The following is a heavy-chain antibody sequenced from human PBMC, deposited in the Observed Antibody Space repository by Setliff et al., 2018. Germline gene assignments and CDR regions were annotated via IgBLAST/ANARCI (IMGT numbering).Heavy chain of an antibody. J-gene: IGHJ6*02. CDR3: TRDYGLCSGGSCSYYGMDV. Sequence: ETLSLTCTVSGGSISSGSYYWSWIRQPAGKGLEWVANIKQDGSEKYYVDSVKGRFTISRDNAKNSLYLQMSSLRAEDAAIYYCTRDYGLCSGGSCSYYGMDVWGQGTTVTVSS. CDR1: GGSISSGSYY. D-gene: IGHD2-15*01. V-gene: IGHV3-7*01. CDR2: IKQDGSEK.